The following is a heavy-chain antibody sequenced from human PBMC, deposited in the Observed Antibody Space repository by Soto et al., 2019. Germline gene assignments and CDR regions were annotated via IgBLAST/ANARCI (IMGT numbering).Heavy chain of an antibody. CDR1: GGSFSGYY. D-gene: IGHD3-22*01. V-gene: IGHV4-34*01. J-gene: IGHJ6*02. CDR3: ARVSGYYDSSRYYYLYYYGMDV. CDR2: INHSGST. Sequence: SETLSLTCAVYGGSFSGYYWSWIRQPPGKGLEWIGEINHSGSTNYNPSLKSRVTMSVDTSKNQFSLKLSSVTAADTAVYYCARVSGYYDSSRYYYLYYYGMDVWGQGTTVTVS.